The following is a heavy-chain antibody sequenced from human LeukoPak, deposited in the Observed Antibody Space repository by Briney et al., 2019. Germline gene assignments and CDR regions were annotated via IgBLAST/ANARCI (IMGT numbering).Heavy chain of an antibody. CDR3: ARGGSSSPPNRSSTSRAY. CDR1: GGSFSGYY. CDR2: INHSGST. J-gene: IGHJ4*02. D-gene: IGHD2-2*01. Sequence: PSETLSLTCAVYGGSFSGYYWSWIRPPPGKGLEWIGEINHSGSTNYNPSLKSRVTISVDTSKNQFSLKLSSVTAADTAVYYCARGGSSSPPNRSSTSRAYWGQGTLVTVSS. V-gene: IGHV4-34*01.